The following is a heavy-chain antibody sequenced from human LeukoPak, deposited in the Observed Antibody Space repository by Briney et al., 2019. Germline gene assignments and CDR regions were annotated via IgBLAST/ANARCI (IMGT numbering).Heavy chain of an antibody. V-gene: IGHV4-30-4*01. CDR3: AREVSRWPYYFDY. Sequence: SETLSLTCTVSGVSISSGDYYWSWIRQSPGKGLEWIGYIYYSGSTYYNPSLKSRVTISVDTSKNQFSLKLSSVTAADTAVYYCAREVSRWPYYFDYWGQGTLVTVSS. CDR1: GVSISSGDYY. J-gene: IGHJ4*02. D-gene: IGHD4-23*01. CDR2: IYYSGST.